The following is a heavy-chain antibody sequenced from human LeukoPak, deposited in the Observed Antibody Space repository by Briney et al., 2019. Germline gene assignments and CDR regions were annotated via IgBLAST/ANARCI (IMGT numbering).Heavy chain of an antibody. CDR2: ISSAGAT. V-gene: IGHV3-66*01. CDR1: GFTVSRNY. J-gene: IGHJ6*02. D-gene: IGHD2-21*02. Sequence: GGSLRLSCAASGFTVSRNYISWARLAPGKGLEWVSLISSAGATHYADSVKGRFTISRDNSKNTLYLQMNSLRAEDTAVYYCATRGLPGYYYGMDVWGQGTTVPVPS. CDR3: ATRGLPGYYYGMDV.